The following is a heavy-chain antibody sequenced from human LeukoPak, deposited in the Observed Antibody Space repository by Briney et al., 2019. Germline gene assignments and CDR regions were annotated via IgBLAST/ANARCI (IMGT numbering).Heavy chain of an antibody. CDR2: ISAYNGNT. CDR1: GYTFTSYG. Sequence: GASVKVSCKASGYTFTSYGISWVRQAPGQGLEWMRWISAYNGNTNYAQKLQGRVTMTTDTSTSTAYMELRSLRSDDTAVYYCARGFPIMFFGGAPPPDYWGQGTLVTVSS. D-gene: IGHD3/OR15-3a*01. V-gene: IGHV1-18*01. J-gene: IGHJ4*02. CDR3: ARGFPIMFFGGAPPPDY.